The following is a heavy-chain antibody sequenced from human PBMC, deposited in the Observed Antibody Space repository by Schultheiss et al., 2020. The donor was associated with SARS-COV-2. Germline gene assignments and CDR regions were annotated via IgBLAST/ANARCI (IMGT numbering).Heavy chain of an antibody. Sequence: SGPTLVKPTQTLTLTCTFSGFSLSTSGMCVSWIRQPPGKALEWLARIDWDDDKYYSTSLKTRLTISKDTSKNQVVLTMTNMDPVDTATYYCARTRGYCSGGSCYLYYYGMDVWGQGTTVTVSS. V-gene: IGHV2-70*11. J-gene: IGHJ6*02. CDR1: GFSLSTSGMC. CDR2: IDWDDDK. D-gene: IGHD2-15*01. CDR3: ARTRGYCSGGSCYLYYYGMDV.